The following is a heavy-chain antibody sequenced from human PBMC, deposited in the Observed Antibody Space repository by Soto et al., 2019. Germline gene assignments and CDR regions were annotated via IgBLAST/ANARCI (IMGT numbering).Heavy chain of an antibody. J-gene: IGHJ4*02. D-gene: IGHD4-17*01. CDR3: ASHPYTGDYYFDY. Sequence: PSETLSLTCTVSGGSIRSSSYYWGWIRQPPGKGLEWIGYIYYSGSTNYNPSLKSRVTISVDTSKNQFSLKLSSVTAADTAVYYCASHPYTGDYYFDYWGQGTLVTVSS. V-gene: IGHV4-61*05. CDR2: IYYSGST. CDR1: GGSIRSSSYY.